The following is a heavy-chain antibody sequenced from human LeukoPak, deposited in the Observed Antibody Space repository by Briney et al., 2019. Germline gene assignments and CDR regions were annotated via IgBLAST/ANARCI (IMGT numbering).Heavy chain of an antibody. J-gene: IGHJ4*02. CDR2: ISSSSSYI. Sequence: GRSLRLSCAASGFIFSSYTINWVRQAPGKGPEWVSSISSSSSYIYYADSVKGRFTISRDNARNSLYLQMNSLRAEDTAVYYCARDTLASRTTDYWGQGTLVTVSS. CDR3: ARDTLASRTTDY. CDR1: GFIFSSYT. V-gene: IGHV3-21*01. D-gene: IGHD1-1*01.